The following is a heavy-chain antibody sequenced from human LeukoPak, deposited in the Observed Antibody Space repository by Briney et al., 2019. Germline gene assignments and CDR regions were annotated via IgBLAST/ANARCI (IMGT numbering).Heavy chain of an antibody. D-gene: IGHD6-19*01. Sequence: ASVKVSCKTSGYTFTYYGINWVRQAPGQGLEWMGWISGYNGNTKYAQKLQGRVTMTTDTFTNTAYMELRSLRSDDTAMYYCARDKSPIRSRSGSESSPLDNWGQGTLVFVSS. CDR2: ISGYNGNT. CDR3: ARDKSPIRSRSGSESSPLDN. V-gene: IGHV1-18*04. J-gene: IGHJ4*02. CDR1: GYTFTYYG.